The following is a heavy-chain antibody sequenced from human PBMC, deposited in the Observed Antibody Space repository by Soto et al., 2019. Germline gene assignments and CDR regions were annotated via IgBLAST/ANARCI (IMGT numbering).Heavy chain of an antibody. CDR2: IKAYNGNT. V-gene: IGHV1-18*01. CDR3: ARTTYCSGGSCYSAFDI. CDR1: GYPFTSYG. D-gene: IGHD2-15*01. J-gene: IGHJ3*02. Sequence: GSVKGSCKPCGYPFTSYGISSVRQAPAQGLEWMGWIKAYNGNTNYAQKLQGRVTMTTDTSTSTAYMELRSLRSDDTGVYYCARTTYCSGGSCYSAFDIWGQGTMVTVSS.